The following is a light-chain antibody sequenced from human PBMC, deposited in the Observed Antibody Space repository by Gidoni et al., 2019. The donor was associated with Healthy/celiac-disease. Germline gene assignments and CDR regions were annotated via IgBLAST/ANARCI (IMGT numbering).Light chain of an antibody. CDR3: QQYGSSP. V-gene: IGKV3-20*01. CDR1: QSVSSSY. J-gene: IGKJ4*01. Sequence: EIVLTQSPGTLSLSPGERATLSCRASQSVSSSYLAWYQQQPGQAPRLLIYGASSRATGIPDRFSGSGSGIDFTLTISRLEPEDFAVYYWQQYGSSPFGGGTKVEIK. CDR2: GAS.